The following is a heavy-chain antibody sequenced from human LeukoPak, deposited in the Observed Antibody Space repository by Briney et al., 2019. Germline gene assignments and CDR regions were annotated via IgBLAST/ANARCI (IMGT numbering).Heavy chain of an antibody. Sequence: ASVKVSCKASGYTFSSYGLSWVRQAPGQGLEWMGWISGFRGNTNYAQKFRGRVTMTTDTSTTTAYMELRRLNSDDTAVYYCARDFFSYDGTENNYEDTFDIWGQGTMVTVSS. J-gene: IGHJ3*02. CDR3: ARDFFSYDGTENNYEDTFDI. CDR2: ISGFRGNT. CDR1: GYTFSSYG. V-gene: IGHV1-18*01. D-gene: IGHD3-22*01.